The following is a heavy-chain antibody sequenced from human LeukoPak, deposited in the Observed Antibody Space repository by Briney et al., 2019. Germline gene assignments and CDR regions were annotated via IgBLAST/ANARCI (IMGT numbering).Heavy chain of an antibody. CDR3: AKDQDIVDYYGMDV. D-gene: IGHD2-15*01. V-gene: IGHV3-9*01. CDR2: ISWNSGSI. Sequence: QPGRSLRLSCAASGFTFDDYAMHWVRQAPRKGLEWVSGISWNSGSIGYADSVKGRFTISRDNAKNSLYLQMNSLRAEDTALYYCAKDQDIVDYYGMDVWGQGTTVTVSS. J-gene: IGHJ6*02. CDR1: GFTFDDYA.